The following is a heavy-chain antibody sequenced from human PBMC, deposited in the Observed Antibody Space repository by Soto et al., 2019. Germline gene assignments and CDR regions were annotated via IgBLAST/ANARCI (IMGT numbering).Heavy chain of an antibody. J-gene: IGHJ4*02. V-gene: IGHV3-74*01. CDR2: INTDGSST. D-gene: IGHD6-19*01. Sequence: EVQLVESGGGLVQPGGSLRLSCAASGFTFSSYWMHWVRQAPGKGLMWVSRINTDGSSTSYADSVKGRFTISRDNAKNTLYLQMNSLRAEDMAVYYCARGIGVVVAGGLDHWGQGTLVTVSS. CDR1: GFTFSSYW. CDR3: ARGIGVVVAGGLDH.